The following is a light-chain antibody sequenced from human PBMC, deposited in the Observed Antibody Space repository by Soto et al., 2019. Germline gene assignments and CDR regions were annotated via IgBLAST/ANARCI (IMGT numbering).Light chain of an antibody. V-gene: IGKV1-5*03. J-gene: IGKJ2*01. CDR1: QSISSW. CDR2: QES. Sequence: DIQMTQSPSTLSASVGDRVTITCRASQSISSWLAWYQQKPGKAPKLLIYQESSLESGVPPRFSGSGSGTEFTLTISSLQPEDFATYYCQEYNSYSPYTFGQGTKLEIK. CDR3: QEYNSYSPYT.